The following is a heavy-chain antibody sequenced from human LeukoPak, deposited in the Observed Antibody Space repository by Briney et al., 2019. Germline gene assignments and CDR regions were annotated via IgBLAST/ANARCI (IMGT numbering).Heavy chain of an antibody. CDR3: AKVGVGEDYYFYYMHV. J-gene: IGHJ6*03. CDR2: ITGSGKTT. D-gene: IGHD3-10*01. CDR1: GFTFSNYA. Sequence: GGSLRLSCAASGFTFSNYAMSWVRQAPGKGLGWDSAITGSGKTTYFADSVKGRFTISRDNSKNTLYLQMSSLRAEDTALYYCAKVGVGEDYYFYYMHVWGKGTTVTVSS. V-gene: IGHV3-23*01.